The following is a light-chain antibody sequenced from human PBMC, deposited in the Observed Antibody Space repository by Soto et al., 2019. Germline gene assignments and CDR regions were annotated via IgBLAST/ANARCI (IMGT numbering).Light chain of an antibody. CDR2: DVS. CDR1: TSDIGGYDH. V-gene: IGLV2-14*03. J-gene: IGLJ3*02. Sequence: QSALTQPASVSGSPGQSITISCTGTTSDIGGYDHVAWFQQHPGKVPKLLLRDVSVRPSGVSSRFSGSKSDNTAYLTISGLRPEDEADYYCTSSTHANTLVFGGGTKLTVL. CDR3: TSSTHANTLV.